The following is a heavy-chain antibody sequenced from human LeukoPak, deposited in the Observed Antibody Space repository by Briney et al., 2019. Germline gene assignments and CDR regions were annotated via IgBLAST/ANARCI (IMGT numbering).Heavy chain of an antibody. CDR3: ARAIPYSYGYNFDY. Sequence: ASVKVSCKASGYTFTGYYMHWVRQAPGQGLEWMGWINPNSGGTNYAQKFQGRVTMTRDTSISTAYMELSRLRSDDTAVYYCARAIPYSYGYNFDYWGQGTLVTASS. V-gene: IGHV1-2*02. D-gene: IGHD5-18*01. J-gene: IGHJ4*02. CDR1: GYTFTGYY. CDR2: INPNSGGT.